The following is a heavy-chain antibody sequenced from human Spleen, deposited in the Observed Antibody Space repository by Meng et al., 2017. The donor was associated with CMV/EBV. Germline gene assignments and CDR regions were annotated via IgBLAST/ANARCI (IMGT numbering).Heavy chain of an antibody. CDR1: GGSISSGDYY. CDR2: IYYSGST. CDR3: ARAEYYNWFDP. J-gene: IGHJ5*02. Sequence: QVHLQGAGPGLVQPTPTLSLTCTVSGGSISSGDYYWSWIRQPPGKGLEWIGYIYYSGSTYYNPSLKSRVTISVDTSKNQFSLKLSSVTAADTAVCYCARAEYYNWFDPWGQGTLVTVSS. D-gene: IGHD1-14*01. V-gene: IGHV4-30-4*08.